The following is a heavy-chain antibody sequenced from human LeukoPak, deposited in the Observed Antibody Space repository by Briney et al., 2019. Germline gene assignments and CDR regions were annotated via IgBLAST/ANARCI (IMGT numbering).Heavy chain of an antibody. J-gene: IGHJ4*02. CDR2: INSDGSSA. CDR3: STSRTFDY. Sequence: GGSLRLSCVASGFTFSSYWMHWVRQSPGKGLVWVSGINSDGSSASYADSEKGRFTISRDDGKNTVYLQMNSLRAEDTAVYHCSTSRTFDYWGQGTLVTVSS. V-gene: IGHV3-74*01. CDR1: GFTFSSYW.